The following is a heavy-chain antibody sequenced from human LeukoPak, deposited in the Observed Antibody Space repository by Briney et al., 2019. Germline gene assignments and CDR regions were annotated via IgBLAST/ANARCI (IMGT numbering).Heavy chain of an antibody. CDR2: ISYDGSNK. Sequence: PGGSLRLSCATSGFSFRTYGMHWVRQAPGKGLEWVAVISYDGSNKYYADSVKGRFTISRDNSKNTLYLQMNSLRAEDTAVYYCANTVISAFDIWGQGTMVTVSS. V-gene: IGHV3-30*18. CDR1: GFSFRTYG. J-gene: IGHJ3*02. CDR3: ANTVISAFDI. D-gene: IGHD4-11*01.